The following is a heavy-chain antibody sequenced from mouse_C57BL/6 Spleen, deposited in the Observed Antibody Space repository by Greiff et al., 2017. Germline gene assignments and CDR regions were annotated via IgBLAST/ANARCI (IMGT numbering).Heavy chain of an antibody. D-gene: IGHD1-1*01. J-gene: IGHJ4*01. V-gene: IGHV1-18*01. CDR3: AIDYYGSSSYAMDY. CDR1: GYTFTDYN. CDR2: INPNNGGT. Sequence: VQLKQSGPELVKPGASVKIPCKASGYTFTDYNMDWVKQSHGKSLEWIGDINPNNGGTIYNQKFKGKATLTVDKSSSTAYMELRSLTSEDTAVYYCAIDYYGSSSYAMDYWGQGTSVTVSS.